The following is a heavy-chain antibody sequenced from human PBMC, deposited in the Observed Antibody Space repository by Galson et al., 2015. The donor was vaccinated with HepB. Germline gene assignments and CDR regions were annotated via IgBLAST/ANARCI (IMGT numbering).Heavy chain of an antibody. V-gene: IGHV3-33*01. CDR3: ARDRLTSFAVPYNWFDP. CDR1: GFTFSSYG. J-gene: IGHJ5*02. Sequence: SLRLSCAASGFTFSSYGMHWVRQAPGKGLEWVAVIWYDGSNKYYADSVKGRFTISRDNSKNTLYLQMNSLRAEDTAVYYCARDRLTSFAVPYNWFDPWGQGTLVTVSS. CDR2: IWYDGSNK. D-gene: IGHD2-2*01.